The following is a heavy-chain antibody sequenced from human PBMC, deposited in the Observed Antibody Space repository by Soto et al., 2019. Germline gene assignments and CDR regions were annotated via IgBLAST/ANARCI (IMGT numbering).Heavy chain of an antibody. J-gene: IGHJ6*02. CDR2: IIPMIGTA. D-gene: IGHD1-26*01. CDR1: GGTFSNYA. CDR3: ARVRSGTYFGVYYNGMDV. Sequence: QVQLVQSASEVKKPGSSAKVSCKASGGTFSNYAFSWVRQAPGQGLEWMGGIIPMIGTANYAEKFQGRVTITADESTCTVYMELSRLRSEHTALYYCARVRSGTYFGVYYNGMDVWGQGTAVTVSS. V-gene: IGHV1-69*01.